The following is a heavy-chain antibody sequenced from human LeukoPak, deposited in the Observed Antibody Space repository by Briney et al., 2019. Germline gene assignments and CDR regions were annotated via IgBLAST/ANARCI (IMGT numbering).Heavy chain of an antibody. CDR3: AKDLGDGDKFYYGMDV. J-gene: IGHJ6*02. CDR1: GFTFDDYA. V-gene: IGHV3-9*01. Sequence: GGSLRLSCAASGFTFDDYAMHWVRQAPGKGLEWVSGISWNSGSIGYADSVKGRFTICRDNAKNSLYLQMNSLRAEDTALYYCAKDLGDGDKFYYGMDVWGQGTTVTVSS. CDR2: ISWNSGSI. D-gene: IGHD4-17*01.